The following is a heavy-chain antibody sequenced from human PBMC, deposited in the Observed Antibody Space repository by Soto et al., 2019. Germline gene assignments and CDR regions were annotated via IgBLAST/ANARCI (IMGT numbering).Heavy chain of an antibody. CDR1: GGSVSNKTYY. J-gene: IGHJ4*02. CDR2: VYYSGTT. CDR3: ARTTAVPNTLRSRYFFDY. Sequence: SETLSLTCSVSGGSVSNKTYYWSWIRQPPGKRLEWIGYVYYSGTTNYNPSLKSRVTISVDLSKNQFSLRLSSVTTADTALYYCARTTAVPNTLRSRYFFDYWGQGTLGTVS. D-gene: IGHD4-17*01. V-gene: IGHV4-61*01.